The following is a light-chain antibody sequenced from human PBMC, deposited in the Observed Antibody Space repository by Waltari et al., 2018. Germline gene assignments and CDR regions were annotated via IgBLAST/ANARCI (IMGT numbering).Light chain of an antibody. CDR3: CSYVGSNIYWV. V-gene: IGLV2-11*01. CDR1: SSDVGGYNY. J-gene: IGLJ3*02. Sequence: QSALTQPRSVSGSPGQSVTISCTGTSSDVGGYNYVSWYQQHPDKAPKLIIYDINKPPQGTPDRFSGAKSVNTASLSSSGLQAEDEAEYYCCSYVGSNIYWVFGGGTKLTVL. CDR2: DIN.